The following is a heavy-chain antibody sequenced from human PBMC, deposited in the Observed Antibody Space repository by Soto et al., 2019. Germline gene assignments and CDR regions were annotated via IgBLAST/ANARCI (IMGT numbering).Heavy chain of an antibody. J-gene: IGHJ6*02. CDR2: IYPGDSDT. Sequence: GESLKISCKGSGYSFTSYWIGWVRQMPGKGLEWMGIIYPGDSDTRYSPSFQGQVTISADKSISTAYLQWSSLKASDTAMYYCATASLGTPAYYYYGMDVWGQGTTVTVSS. D-gene: IGHD1-1*01. CDR3: ATASLGTPAYYYYGMDV. V-gene: IGHV5-51*01. CDR1: GYSFTSYW.